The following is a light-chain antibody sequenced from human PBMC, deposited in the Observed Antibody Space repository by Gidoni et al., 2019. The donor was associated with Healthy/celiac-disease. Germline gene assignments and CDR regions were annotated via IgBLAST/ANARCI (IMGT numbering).Light chain of an antibody. CDR2: EVS. V-gene: IGLV2-14*01. CDR1: SSDVGGYNY. CDR3: SSYTSSSTTWV. J-gene: IGLJ3*02. Sequence: QSALTQPASVSGSPGQSITISCTGTSSDVGGYNYVSWYQQPPGKAPKLMIYEVSNRPSGVPDRFSGSKSGNTASLTISGLQAEDEADYYCSSYTSSSTTWVFGGGTKLTVL.